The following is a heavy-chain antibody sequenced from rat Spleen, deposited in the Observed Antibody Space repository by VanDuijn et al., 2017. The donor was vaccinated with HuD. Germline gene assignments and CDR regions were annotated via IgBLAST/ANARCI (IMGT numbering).Heavy chain of an antibody. V-gene: IGHV5-29*01. CDR2: ISYGDSSGHSST. D-gene: IGHD1-9*01. Sequence: EVQLVESGGGLVQPGRSLELSCAASGFTFSDYGLAWVRQAPTKGLEWVATISYGDSSGHSSTYYRDSMKGRFTISRDNARSTLSLQMDSLRSEDTATYYGARRHYGYTDYFDYWGQGVMVTVSS. CDR3: ARRHYGYTDYFDY. J-gene: IGHJ2*01. CDR1: GFTFSDYG.